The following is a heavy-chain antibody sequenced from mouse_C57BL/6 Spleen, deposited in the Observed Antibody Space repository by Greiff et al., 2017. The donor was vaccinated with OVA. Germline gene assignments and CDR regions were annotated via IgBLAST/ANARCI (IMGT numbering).Heavy chain of an antibody. CDR3: ARGAYSYAMDY. CDR2: LNPSTGGT. V-gene: IGHV1-53*01. CDR1: GYTFTSYW. D-gene: IGHD2-12*01. J-gene: IGHJ4*01. Sequence: VQLQQPGTELVKPGASVKLSCKASGYTFTSYWMHWVKQRPGHGLEWIGNLNPSTGGTNYNEKFKSKATLTVDKSSSTAYMQLSSLTSEDSAVYYCARGAYSYAMDYWGQGTSVTVSS.